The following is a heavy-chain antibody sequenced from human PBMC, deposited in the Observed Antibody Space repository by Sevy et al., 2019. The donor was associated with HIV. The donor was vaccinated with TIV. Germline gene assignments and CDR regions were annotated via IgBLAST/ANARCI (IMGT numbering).Heavy chain of an antibody. J-gene: IGHJ6*02. CDR1: GGTFSSYA. V-gene: IGHV1-69*13. Sequence: ASVKVSCKASGGTFSSYAISWVRQAPGQGLEWMGGIIPIFGTANYAQKFQGRVTITADESTSTAYMELSSLGSEDTAVYYCARGITTNTYYYYYGMDVWGQGTTVTVSS. D-gene: IGHD4-4*01. CDR3: ARGITTNTYYYYYGMDV. CDR2: IIPIFGTA.